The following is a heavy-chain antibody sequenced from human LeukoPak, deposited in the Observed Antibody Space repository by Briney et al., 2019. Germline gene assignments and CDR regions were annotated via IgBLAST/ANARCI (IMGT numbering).Heavy chain of an antibody. CDR3: ARGHSSSIDS. CDR1: GYTFTGYY. D-gene: IGHD6-13*01. J-gene: IGHJ4*02. CDR2: INPNSGGT. Sequence: ASVKVSCKASGYTFTGYYMHWVRQAPGQGLEWVGWINPNSGGTNYAQKFQGRVTMTRNTSISTAYMELSSLRSEDTAVYYCARGHSSSIDSWGQGTLVTVSS. V-gene: IGHV1-2*02.